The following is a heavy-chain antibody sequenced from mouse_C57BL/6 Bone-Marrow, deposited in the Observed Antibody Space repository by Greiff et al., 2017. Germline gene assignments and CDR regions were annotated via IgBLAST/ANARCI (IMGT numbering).Heavy chain of an antibody. CDR1: GFSFNTYA. J-gene: IGHJ3*01. Sequence: VQLKESGGGLVQPKGSLKLSCAASGFSFNTYAMNWVRQAPGKGLEWVARIRSKSNNYATYYADSVKDRFTISRDDSESMLYLQMNNLKTEDTAMYYCVRQKYGSETWFAYWGQGTLVTVSA. V-gene: IGHV10-1*01. D-gene: IGHD1-1*01. CDR2: IRSKSNNYAT. CDR3: VRQKYGSETWFAY.